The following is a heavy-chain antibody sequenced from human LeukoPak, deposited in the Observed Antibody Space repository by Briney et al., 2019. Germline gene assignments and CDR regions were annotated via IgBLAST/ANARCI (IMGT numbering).Heavy chain of an antibody. D-gene: IGHD3-3*01. Sequence: PGESLKISCKGSGYSFTSYWIGWVRQMPGKGLEWMGIIYPGDSDTRYSPSFQGQVTISADKSISTAYLQWSSLKASDTAMYYCARLVTSQYYDFWSGYRGWFDPWGQGTLVTVSS. CDR3: ARLVTSQYYDFWSGYRGWFDP. CDR1: GYSFTSYW. V-gene: IGHV5-51*01. J-gene: IGHJ5*02. CDR2: IYPGDSDT.